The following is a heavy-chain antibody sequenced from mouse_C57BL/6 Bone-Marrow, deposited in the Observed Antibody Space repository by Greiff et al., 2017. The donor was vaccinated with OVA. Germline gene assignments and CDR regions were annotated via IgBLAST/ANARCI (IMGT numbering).Heavy chain of an antibody. Sequence: QVHVKQSGAELARPGASVKLSCKASGYTFTSYGISWVKQRTGQGLEWIGEIYPRSGNTYYNEKFKGKATLTADKSSSTAYMELRSLTSEDSAVYFCARDDEDAMDYCGQGTSVTVSS. V-gene: IGHV1-81*01. CDR3: ARDDEDAMDY. CDR1: GYTFTSYG. J-gene: IGHJ4*01. CDR2: IYPRSGNT.